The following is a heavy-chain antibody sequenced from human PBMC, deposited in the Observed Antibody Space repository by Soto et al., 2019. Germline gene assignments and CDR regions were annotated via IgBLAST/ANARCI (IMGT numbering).Heavy chain of an antibody. CDR2: IYYSGSA. J-gene: IGHJ4*02. CDR1: GGSVSSGGYY. Sequence: SETRSLTCTVSGGSVSSGGYYGRWIGQHPGKGLEWVGYIYYSGSAYYNPSLKSRVTISVDTSKTQFSLKLCPVNAADTAVYYCAREKWDYNDSSGYYFDYWGQGTLVTVSS. D-gene: IGHD3-22*01. V-gene: IGHV4-31*03. CDR3: AREKWDYNDSSGYYFDY.